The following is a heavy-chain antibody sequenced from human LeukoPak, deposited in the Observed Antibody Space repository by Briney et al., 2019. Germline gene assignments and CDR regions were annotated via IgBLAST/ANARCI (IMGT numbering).Heavy chain of an antibody. CDR2: INPNSGGT. CDR1: GYTFTDYY. Sequence: ASVKVSCKASGYTFTDYYMHLVREAPGQGLEWMGWINPNSGGTNYAQKFQGRVSMTRDTSISTAYMELSRLRSDDTAVYYCARNTINWSDPWGQGVLVTVSS. J-gene: IGHJ5*02. V-gene: IGHV1-2*02. CDR3: ARNTINWSDP. D-gene: IGHD5-24*01.